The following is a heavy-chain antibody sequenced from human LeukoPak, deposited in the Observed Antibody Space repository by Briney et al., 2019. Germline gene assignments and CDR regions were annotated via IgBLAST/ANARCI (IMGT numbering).Heavy chain of an antibody. CDR3: ATEIPVAGTRSGWFDP. CDR1: GGSISSSNW. CDR2: IYHSGST. J-gene: IGHJ5*02. D-gene: IGHD6-19*01. Sequence: SSETLSLTCAVSGGSISSSNWWSWVRQPPGKGLEWIGEIYHSGSTNYNPSLKSRVTISVDKSKNQFSLKLSSVTAADTAVYYCATEIPVAGTRSGWFDPWGQGTLVTVSS. V-gene: IGHV4-4*02.